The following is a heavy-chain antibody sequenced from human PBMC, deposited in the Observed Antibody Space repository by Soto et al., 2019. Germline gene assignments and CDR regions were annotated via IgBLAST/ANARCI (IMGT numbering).Heavy chain of an antibody. J-gene: IGHJ3*02. CDR3: ARILDYYDSRGYYYVPAFDI. D-gene: IGHD3-22*01. CDR2: INAGNGNT. Sequence: ASVKVSCKASGYTFTRYSMHWVRQAPGQRLEWMGWINAGNGNTKYSQKFQGRVTITRDTSASTAYMELSSLRSEDTAVYYCARILDYYDSRGYYYVPAFDIWGQGTMVTVSS. V-gene: IGHV1-3*01. CDR1: GYTFTRYS.